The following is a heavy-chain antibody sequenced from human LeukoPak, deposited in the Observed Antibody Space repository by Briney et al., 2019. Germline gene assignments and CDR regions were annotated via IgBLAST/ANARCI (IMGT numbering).Heavy chain of an antibody. D-gene: IGHD3-10*01. CDR2: FDPEDGET. Sequence: VASVKVSCKVSGYTLTELSMHWVRQAPGKGLEWMGGFDPEDGETIYAQKFQGRVTMTEDTSTDTVYMELSSLRSEDTAVYYCATEPLWFGDNRGTELYYWGQGTLVTVSS. J-gene: IGHJ4*02. CDR3: ATEPLWFGDNRGTELYY. CDR1: GYTLTELS. V-gene: IGHV1-24*01.